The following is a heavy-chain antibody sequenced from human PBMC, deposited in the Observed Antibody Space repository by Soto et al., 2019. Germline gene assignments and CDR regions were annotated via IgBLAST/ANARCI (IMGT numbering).Heavy chain of an antibody. V-gene: IGHV3-30*04. CDR3: ARPSGATIYFYGMDV. CDR1: EFTFGRFA. CDR2: ISYDGRNK. D-gene: IGHD1-26*01. J-gene: IGHJ6*02. Sequence: QVQLVESGGGVFQPGGSRRPSGAAPEFTFGRFAFHWVRKAPGKGLEGMAVISYDGRNKNYADSVKGRFTVSRDNSKNTLFLQMNGLRGEDSAVYYCARPSGATIYFYGMDVWGQGTTVTVSS.